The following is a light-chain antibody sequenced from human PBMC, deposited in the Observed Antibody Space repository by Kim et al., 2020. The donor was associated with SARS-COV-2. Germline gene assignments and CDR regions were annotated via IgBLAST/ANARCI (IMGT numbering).Light chain of an antibody. CDR1: KLGDKY. V-gene: IGLV3-1*01. J-gene: IGLJ2*01. CDR2: QDS. CDR3: QAWDSSTTVV. Sequence: SYELTQPPSVSVSPGQTASITCSGDKLGDKYACWYQQKPGQSPVLVIYQDSKRHSGIPERFSGSNSGNTATLTISGTQAMDEADYYCQAWDSSTTVVFGG.